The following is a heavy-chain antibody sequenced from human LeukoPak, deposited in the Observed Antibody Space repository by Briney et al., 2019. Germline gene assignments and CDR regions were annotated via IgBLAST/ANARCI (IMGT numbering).Heavy chain of an antibody. V-gene: IGHV3-11*05. CDR3: ARVWAWGSGKYFDN. J-gene: IGHJ4*02. CDR1: GFTFSDYN. Sequence: RGSLRLSCAASGFTFSDYNMSCIRQAPPEGLEWGSYISSSSSYTNYTHSVKGRFTISRDNAKNSLYLQMNRLRVADTALYYCARVWAWGSGKYFDNWGQGTLVTVSS. CDR2: ISSSSSYT. D-gene: IGHD7-27*01.